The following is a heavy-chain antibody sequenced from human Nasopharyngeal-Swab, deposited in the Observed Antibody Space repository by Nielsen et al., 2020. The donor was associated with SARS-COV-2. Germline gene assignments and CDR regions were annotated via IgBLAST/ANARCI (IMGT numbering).Heavy chain of an antibody. V-gene: IGHV3-23*01. J-gene: IGHJ2*01. CDR1: GFTFSSYA. CDR2: ISGSGGST. Sequence: GESLKISCAASGFTFSSYAMSWVRQAPGKGLEWVSAISGSGGSTYYADSAKGRFTISRDNSKNTLYLQMNSLRAEDTAVYYCAKEFGYYDFWSGYYISTWYFDLWGRGTLVTVSS. CDR3: AKEFGYYDFWSGYYISTWYFDL. D-gene: IGHD3-3*01.